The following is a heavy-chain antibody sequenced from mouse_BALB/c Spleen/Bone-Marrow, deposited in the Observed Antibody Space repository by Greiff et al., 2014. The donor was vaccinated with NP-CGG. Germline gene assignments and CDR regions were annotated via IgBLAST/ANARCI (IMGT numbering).Heavy chain of an antibody. CDR3: ASYYYGSSSFAY. J-gene: IGHJ3*01. CDR1: GFNIKDTY. D-gene: IGHD1-1*01. Sequence: DVQLQESGAELVKPGASVKLSCTASGFNIKDTYMHWVKQRPEQGLEWIGRIDPANGNTKYDPKFQGKATITADTSSNTAYLQLSSLTSEDTAVYYCASYYYGSSSFAYRGQGTLVTVSA. CDR2: IDPANGNT. V-gene: IGHV14-3*02.